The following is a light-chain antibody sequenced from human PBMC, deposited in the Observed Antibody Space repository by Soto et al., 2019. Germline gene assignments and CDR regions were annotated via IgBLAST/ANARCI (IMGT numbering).Light chain of an antibody. CDR3: SSYRDSSTLEV. CDR2: EVS. J-gene: IGLJ1*01. Sequence: QSALTQPASVSGSPGQSITISCTGTSSDVGGYNYVSWYQQHPGKAPKLMIYEVSNRPSGVSNRFSGSKSGNTASLTISGLQAEDEADYYCSSYRDSSTLEVFGTGTKVTVL. V-gene: IGLV2-14*01. CDR1: SSDVGGYNY.